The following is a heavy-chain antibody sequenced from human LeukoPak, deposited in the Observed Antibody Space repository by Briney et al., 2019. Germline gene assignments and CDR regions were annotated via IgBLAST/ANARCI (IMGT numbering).Heavy chain of an antibody. V-gene: IGHV3-23*01. D-gene: IGHD3-16*01. CDR1: GFTFSSYA. CDR3: AKDTGLAPGGNFDY. Sequence: GGSLRLSCAASGFTFSSYAMSWVRQAPGKGLEWVSAISGSSGSTYYADSVKGRFTISRDNSKNTLYLQMNSLRAEDTAVYYCAKDTGLAPGGNFDYWGQGTLVTVSS. CDR2: ISGSSGST. J-gene: IGHJ4*02.